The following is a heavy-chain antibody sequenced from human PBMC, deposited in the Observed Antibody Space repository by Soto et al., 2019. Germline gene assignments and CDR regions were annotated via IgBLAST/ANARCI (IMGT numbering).Heavy chain of an antibody. D-gene: IGHD3-10*01. CDR1: GGYVSTYY. CDR3: ARLRRGADGSGTSYSYYFYMDV. CDR2: IYYSAST. Sequence: QVQLQESGPGLVKPSETLSLTCSVSGGYVSTYYWSWIRQSPGKGLEWIGSIYYSASTNYNPSLKSRVTISVDTSKNQFSLRLSSVTAADSAVYYCARLRRGADGSGTSYSYYFYMDVWVRGTTVSVSS. J-gene: IGHJ6*03. V-gene: IGHV4-59*02.